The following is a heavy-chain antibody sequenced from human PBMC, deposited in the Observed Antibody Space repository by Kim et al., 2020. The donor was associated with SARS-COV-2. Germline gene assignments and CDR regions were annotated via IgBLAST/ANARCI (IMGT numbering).Heavy chain of an antibody. J-gene: IGHJ6*02. CDR3: AKAISTPGFIYYYGMDV. D-gene: IGHD3-9*01. CDR2: IWYDGSNK. CDR1: GFTFSSYA. V-gene: IGHV3-33*06. Sequence: GGSLRLSCAASGFTFSSYAMHWVRQAPGKGLEWVAVIWYDGSNKYYADSVKGRFTISRDNSKNTLYLQMNSLRAEDTAVYYCAKAISTPGFIYYYGMDVWGQGTTVTVSS.